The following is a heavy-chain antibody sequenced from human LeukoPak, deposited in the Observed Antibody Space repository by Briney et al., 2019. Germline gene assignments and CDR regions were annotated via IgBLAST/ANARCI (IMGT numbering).Heavy chain of an antibody. V-gene: IGHV1-18*01. CDR1: GYTFTSYG. Sequence: ASVKVSCKASGYTFTSYGISWVRQAPGQGLEWMGWISAHNGNTNYAQKLQGRVTMTTDTSTSTAYMELRSLRSDDTAVCYCARAPTVTTTGDYWGQGTLVTVSS. CDR2: ISAHNGNT. CDR3: ARAPTVTTTGDY. D-gene: IGHD4-17*01. J-gene: IGHJ4*02.